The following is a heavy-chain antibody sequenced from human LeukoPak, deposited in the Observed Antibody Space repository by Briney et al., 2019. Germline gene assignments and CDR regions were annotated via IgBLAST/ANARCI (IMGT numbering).Heavy chain of an antibody. CDR3: ARAPRSYFYDSSGPVELDY. J-gene: IGHJ4*02. CDR2: INPSGGST. CDR1: GYTFTGYY. Sequence: ASVKVSCKASGYTFTGYYIHWVRQAPGQGLEWMGIINPSGGSTTYAQKFQGRVTMTRDTSTSTVYMELSSLKSEDTAVYYCARAPRSYFYDSSGPVELDYWGQGTLVTVSS. D-gene: IGHD3-22*01. V-gene: IGHV1-46*01.